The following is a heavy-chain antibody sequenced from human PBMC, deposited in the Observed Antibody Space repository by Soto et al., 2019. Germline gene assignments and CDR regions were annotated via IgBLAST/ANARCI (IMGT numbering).Heavy chain of an antibody. D-gene: IGHD3-10*01. J-gene: IGHJ4*02. CDR2: IYSGGYT. Sequence: EVQLVESGGGLIQPGGSLRLSCAVSGFTVSNNYMSWVRQAPGKGLEGVSVIYSGGYTAYGDSVKGRFTISRDNSKNTIYLKIKRLRAGHSAVYYCGTPRGGGYWGQGTLVTVSS. V-gene: IGHV3-53*01. CDR1: GFTVSNNY. CDR3: GTPRGGGY.